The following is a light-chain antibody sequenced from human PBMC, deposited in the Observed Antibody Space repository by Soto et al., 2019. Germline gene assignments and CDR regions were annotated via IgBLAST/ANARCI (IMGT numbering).Light chain of an antibody. V-gene: IGLV2-8*01. CDR1: RDDVGGYNY. Sequence: QSVLTQPPSASGSPGQSVTISCTGTRDDVGGYNYVSWFQHHPGKAPKLMIYEVYKRPSGVPARISGSKSGNTASLTVSGLQAGDEAIYYCSSYVTSNVVVFGGGTKLTVL. CDR2: EVY. CDR3: SSYVTSNVVV. J-gene: IGLJ2*01.